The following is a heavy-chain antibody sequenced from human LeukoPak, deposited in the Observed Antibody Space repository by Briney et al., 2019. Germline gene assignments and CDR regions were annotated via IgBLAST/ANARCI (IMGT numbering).Heavy chain of an antibody. D-gene: IGHD6-19*01. V-gene: IGHV3-74*01. CDR2: INSDGSST. CDR1: GFTFSSYW. CDR3: AREAVAGTGWFDP. J-gene: IGHJ5*02. Sequence: SGGSLRLSCAASGFTFSSYWIHWVSQAPGKGLVWVSRINSDGSSTSYADSVKGRFTISRDNAKNTLYLQMNNLRAEDTAVYYCAREAVAGTGWFDPWGQGTLVTVSS.